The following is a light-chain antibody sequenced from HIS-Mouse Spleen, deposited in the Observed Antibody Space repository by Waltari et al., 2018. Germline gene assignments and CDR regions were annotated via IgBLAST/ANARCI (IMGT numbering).Light chain of an antibody. CDR3: QSYDSSNVV. CDR2: EDN. CDR1: SGSIASNY. J-gene: IGLJ2*01. Sequence: NFMLTQPHSVSESPGKTVTISCTRSSGSIASNYVPWYQQRPGSAPTPVIYEDNQRPSGVPDRFSGSIDSSSNSASLTISGLKTEDEADYYCQSYDSSNVVFGGGTKLTVL. V-gene: IGLV6-57*04.